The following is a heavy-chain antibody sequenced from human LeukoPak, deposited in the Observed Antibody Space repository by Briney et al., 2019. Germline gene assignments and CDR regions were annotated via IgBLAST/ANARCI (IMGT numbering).Heavy chain of an antibody. V-gene: IGHV3-33*08. CDR2: IWYDGSNK. D-gene: IGHD4-4*01. Sequence: GGSLRLSCAASGFTFSSYAMNWVRQAPAKGLEWVAVIWYDGSNKYYADSVKGRFTISRDSSKNTLYLQMNSLRAEDTAVYYCARDHSTDYSFDYWGQGTLVTVSS. CDR1: GFTFSSYA. J-gene: IGHJ4*02. CDR3: ARDHSTDYSFDY.